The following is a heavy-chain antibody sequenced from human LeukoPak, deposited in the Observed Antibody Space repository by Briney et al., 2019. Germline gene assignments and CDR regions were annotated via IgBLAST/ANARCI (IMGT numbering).Heavy chain of an antibody. D-gene: IGHD5-12*01. V-gene: IGHV4-39*01. CDR3: ARIYSGYAYPDY. CDR1: GFSFSDYY. CDR2: IYYSGST. J-gene: IGHJ4*02. Sequence: GSLRLSCAASGFSFSDYYMFWIRQPPGKGLEWIGSIYYSGSTYYNPSLKSRVTISVDTSKNQFSLKLSSVTAADTAVYYCARIYSGYAYPDYWGQGTLVTVSS.